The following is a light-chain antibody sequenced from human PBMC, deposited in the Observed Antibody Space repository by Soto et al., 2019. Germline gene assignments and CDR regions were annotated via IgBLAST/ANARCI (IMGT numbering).Light chain of an antibody. CDR2: GNN. CDR3: HSYDSRLNCYV. V-gene: IGLV1-40*01. J-gene: IGLJ1*01. Sequence: HSVLTQPPSVSGAPGQRVTISCTGSNSNIGAGFAVHWYQQLPGTAPKLLIHGNNNRPSGVPDRFSGSKSDTSASLAITGLQADDEADYYCHSYDSRLNCYVFGTGTKV. CDR1: NSNIGAGFA.